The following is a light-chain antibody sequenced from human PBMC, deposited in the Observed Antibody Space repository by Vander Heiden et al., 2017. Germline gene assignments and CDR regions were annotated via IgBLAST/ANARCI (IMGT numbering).Light chain of an antibody. CDR3: PAWDDSLSGLV. CDR1: SSNIGSNY. Sequence: SILAQRHSADVGRGRRVVISCSGSSSNIGSNYVYWYQQVPGTAPKLLIYRNFQWPLGVPVRFPGSKSGTSASLAISGLRSEDEADYFCPAWDDSLSGLVFGTGTRVTVL. CDR2: RNF. V-gene: IGLV1-47*01. J-gene: IGLJ1*01.